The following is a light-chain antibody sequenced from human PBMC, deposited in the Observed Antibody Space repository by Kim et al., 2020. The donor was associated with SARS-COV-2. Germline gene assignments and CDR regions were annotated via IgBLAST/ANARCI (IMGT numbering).Light chain of an antibody. Sequence: PASVSCRSELGHLDSEDGQSSLDWYFQEPGHPPQVLMYMVSYRTSGVPDRFSGSVSGTDFTVKISRFGAGEVGVCFSLLRKQCSFAFGQETTPVI. V-gene: IGKV2-40*01. CDR2: MVS. CDR1: LGHLDSEDGQSS. J-gene: IGKJ2*01. CDR3: LLRKQCSFA.